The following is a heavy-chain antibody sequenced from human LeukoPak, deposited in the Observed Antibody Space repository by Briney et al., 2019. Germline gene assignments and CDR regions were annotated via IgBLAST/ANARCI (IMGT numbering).Heavy chain of an antibody. CDR1: GYTFSNYG. D-gene: IGHD3-3*01. CDR2: ISSYNDNT. CDR3: ARDRSKGKYDFWSGYYISDAFDI. J-gene: IGHJ3*02. Sequence: ASVKVSCKASGYTFSNYGISWVRQAPGQGLEWMGWISSYNDNTNYAQKLQGRVTMTTDTSTSTAYMELSSLRSEDTAVYYCARDRSKGKYDFWSGYYISDAFDIWGQGTMVTVSS. V-gene: IGHV1-18*01.